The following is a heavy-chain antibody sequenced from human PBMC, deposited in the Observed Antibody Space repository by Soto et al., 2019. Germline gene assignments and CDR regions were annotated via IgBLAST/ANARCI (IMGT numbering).Heavy chain of an antibody. Sequence: QVQLVESGGGVVQPGRSLRLSCAASGFSFSTYGMHWVRQAAGKGREWVAFLWFDRRNIHYGASVKSRFTIVRDNSKNTLYMQMNSLRDEDTDVYYGARDFAPSLSRGSGSDYFHAMDVWGPGTTVTVSS. J-gene: IGHJ6*02. D-gene: IGHD5-12*01. V-gene: IGHV3-33*01. CDR1: GFSFSTYG. CDR3: ARDFAPSLSRGSGSDYFHAMDV. CDR2: LWFDRRNI.